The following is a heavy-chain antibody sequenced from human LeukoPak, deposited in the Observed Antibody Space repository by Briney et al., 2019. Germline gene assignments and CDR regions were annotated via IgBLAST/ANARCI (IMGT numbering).Heavy chain of an antibody. D-gene: IGHD1-14*01. J-gene: IGHJ4*02. CDR2: ISNSGGTT. V-gene: IGHV3-23*01. CDR3: AKATGYLL. CDR1: GFTFRSST. Sequence: GGSLRLSCAVSGFTFRSSTMSWVRRAPGKGLEWVSTISNSGGTTYYADSVKGRFTISRDDSENTLYLQMNSLRAEDTAVYYCAKATGYLLWGQGTLVTVSS.